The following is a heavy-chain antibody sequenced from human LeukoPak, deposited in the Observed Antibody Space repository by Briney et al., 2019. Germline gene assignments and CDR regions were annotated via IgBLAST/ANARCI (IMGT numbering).Heavy chain of an antibody. Sequence: GGSLRLSCAASGFIFTNFAMNWVRQAPGKGLEWVSVIGGSGETTYYPDSVRGRFTMSRDNSKNTVYLQMNSLSAEDTAIYYCVKDGQDSSWYNFDYWGQGTLVTVSS. CDR2: IGGSGETT. CDR3: VKDGQDSSWYNFDY. V-gene: IGHV3-23*01. CDR1: GFIFTNFA. J-gene: IGHJ4*02. D-gene: IGHD6-13*01.